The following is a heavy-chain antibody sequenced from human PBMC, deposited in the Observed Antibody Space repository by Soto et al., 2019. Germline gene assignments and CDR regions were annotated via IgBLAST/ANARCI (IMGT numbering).Heavy chain of an antibody. CDR3: ARSVAVPGAHIDY. J-gene: IGHJ4*02. V-gene: IGHV4-59*01. CDR1: GGSISGSY. D-gene: IGHD6-19*01. Sequence: SETLSLTCSVSGGSISGSYWSWIRQSPGKGLEWLGYVYYTVSTNYSPSLRSRVSISVDTSKNEFSLRLSSVTAADTAVYFCARSVAVPGAHIDYWGQGTKVTFSS. CDR2: VYYTVST.